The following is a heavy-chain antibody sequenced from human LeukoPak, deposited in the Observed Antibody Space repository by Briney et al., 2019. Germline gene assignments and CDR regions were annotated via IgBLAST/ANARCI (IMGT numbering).Heavy chain of an antibody. D-gene: IGHD6-13*01. CDR3: ARATYGEGYSSSWTAFDY. V-gene: IGHV3-11*05. CDR1: GFTFSDYY. J-gene: IGHJ4*02. CDR2: ISSSSSYT. Sequence: KPGGSLSLSCAASGFTFSDYYMSWIRQAPGKGLEWVSYISSSSSYTNYADSVKGRFTISRDNAKNSLYLQMNSLRAEDTAVYYCARATYGEGYSSSWTAFDYWGQGTLVTVSS.